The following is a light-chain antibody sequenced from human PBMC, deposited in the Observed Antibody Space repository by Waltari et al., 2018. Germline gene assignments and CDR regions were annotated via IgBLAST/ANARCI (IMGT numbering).Light chain of an antibody. CDR3: SSTDSSGNPV. CDR1: ALPKKY. CDR2: EDS. V-gene: IGLV3-10*01. J-gene: IGLJ1*01. Sequence: SYELTQPPSVSVSPGQTARITCSGHALPKKYAYWYQQKSGQAPVLVIYEDSKRPSGIPERFSGSSSGTMATLTISGAQVEDEADYYCSSTDSSGNPVFGTGTKVTVL.